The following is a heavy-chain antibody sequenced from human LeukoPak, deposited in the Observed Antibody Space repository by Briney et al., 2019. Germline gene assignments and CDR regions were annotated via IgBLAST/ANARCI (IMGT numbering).Heavy chain of an antibody. V-gene: IGHV4-34*01. D-gene: IGHD2-2*01. CDR3: ARGKIPAAANNWFDP. J-gene: IGHJ5*02. CDR1: GGSFSGYY. CDR2: INHSGST. Sequence: SETLSLTCAVYGGSFSGYYWSWIRQPPGKGLEWIGEINHSGSTNYNPSLKSRVTISVDTSKNQFSLKLSSVTAADTAVYYCARGKIPAAANNWFDPWGQGTLVTVSS.